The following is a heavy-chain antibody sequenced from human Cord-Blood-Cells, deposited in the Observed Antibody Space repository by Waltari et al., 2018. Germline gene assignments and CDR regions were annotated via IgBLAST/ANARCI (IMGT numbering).Heavy chain of an antibody. D-gene: IGHD6-6*01. J-gene: IGHJ5*02. CDR3: ARAIAARS. V-gene: IGHV3-53*01. CDR1: CITVSSNY. CDR2: IYSVGST. Sequence: EVQLVESGGGLIQPGGYLRLPCAASCITVSSNYMCWVRKAPGEGLEWVSVIYSVGSTYYADSVKGRFTISRDNSKNTLYLQMNSLRAEDTAVYYCARAIAARSWGQGTLVTVSS.